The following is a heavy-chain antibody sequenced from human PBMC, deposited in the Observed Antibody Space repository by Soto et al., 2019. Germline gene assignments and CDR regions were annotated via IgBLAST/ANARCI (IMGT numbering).Heavy chain of an antibody. Sequence: LRLSCAASGFTFSSYGMHWVRQAPGKGLEWVAVIWYDGSNKYYADSVKGRFTISRDNSKNTLYLQMNSLRAEDTAVYYCAKVDYDILTGYYRFTGYYFDYWGQGTLVTVSS. J-gene: IGHJ4*02. CDR1: GFTFSSYG. D-gene: IGHD3-9*01. V-gene: IGHV3-33*06. CDR3: AKVDYDILTGYYRFTGYYFDY. CDR2: IWYDGSNK.